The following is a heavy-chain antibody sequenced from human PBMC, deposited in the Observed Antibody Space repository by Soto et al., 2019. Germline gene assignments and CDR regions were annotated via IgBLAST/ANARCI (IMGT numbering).Heavy chain of an antibody. CDR1: GFTFSSYW. CDR3: ATYHDSFTSLRFEY. Sequence: EVQLGESGGGLAQPGGSLRLSCAASGFTFSSYWMTWVRQAPGKGLQWVATIKQEGSANYLDSVKGRFTITRDNARNSLDLHMTSLRVEDTAVYYCATYHDSFTSLRFEYWGQGTLVTVSS. J-gene: IGHJ4*02. D-gene: IGHD3-22*01. V-gene: IGHV3-7*03. CDR2: IKQEGSA.